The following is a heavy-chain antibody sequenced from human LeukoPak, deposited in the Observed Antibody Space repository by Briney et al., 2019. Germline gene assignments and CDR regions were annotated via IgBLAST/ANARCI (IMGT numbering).Heavy chain of an antibody. CDR3: AKADPSHYLYYMDV. CDR1: GFTFVDYA. V-gene: IGHV3-9*01. J-gene: IGHJ6*03. Sequence: GGSLRLSCAASGFTFVDYAIHWVRQAPGKGLEWVSGISWNGGTKGYGDSVKGRFSISRDNAKNSLYLQMNSLRAEDTALYYCAKADPSHYLYYMDVWGKGTSVTVSS. CDR2: ISWNGGTK.